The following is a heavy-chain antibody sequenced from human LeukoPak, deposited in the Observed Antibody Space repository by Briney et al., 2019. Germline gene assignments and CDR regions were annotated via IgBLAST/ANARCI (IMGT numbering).Heavy chain of an antibody. Sequence: GGSLRLSCAASGFTFSSYAMSWVRQAPGKGLEWVSAISGSGGSTYYADSVKGRFTISRDNSKNSLYLQMNSLRAEDTAVYYCARDLNILTGYLPESFDYWGQGTLVTVSS. V-gene: IGHV3-23*01. J-gene: IGHJ4*02. CDR2: ISGSGGST. CDR3: ARDLNILTGYLPESFDY. CDR1: GFTFSSYA. D-gene: IGHD3-9*01.